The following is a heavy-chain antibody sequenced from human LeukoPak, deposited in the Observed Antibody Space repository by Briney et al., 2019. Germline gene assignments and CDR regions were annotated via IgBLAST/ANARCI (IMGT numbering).Heavy chain of an antibody. CDR2: IYYSGNT. D-gene: IGHD3-10*01. Sequence: SETLSLTCAVSGGSISGSSYFWGWIRQPPGKGLEWIGSIYYSGNTYYNPSLKSRVTISVDTSKKQFSLNLRSVTAADTAVYYCARTPTYYGSATYLDYWGQGTLVTVSS. CDR1: GGSISGSSYF. CDR3: ARTPTYYGSATYLDY. J-gene: IGHJ4*02. V-gene: IGHV4-39*07.